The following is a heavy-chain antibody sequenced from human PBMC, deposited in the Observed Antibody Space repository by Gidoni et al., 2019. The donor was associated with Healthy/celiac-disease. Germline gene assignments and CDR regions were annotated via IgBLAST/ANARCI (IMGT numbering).Heavy chain of an antibody. Sequence: EVQLVASGGGLVQPGGSLRLACSASGLPLCSYWMSWVRQAPGKGLEWVANIKQDGSEKYYVDSVKGRFTISRDNAKNSLYLQMNSLRAEDTAVYYCARGAVAGPYYFDYWGQGTLVTVSS. CDR3: ARGAVAGPYYFDY. J-gene: IGHJ4*02. CDR2: IKQDGSEK. CDR1: GLPLCSYW. D-gene: IGHD6-19*01. V-gene: IGHV3-7*01.